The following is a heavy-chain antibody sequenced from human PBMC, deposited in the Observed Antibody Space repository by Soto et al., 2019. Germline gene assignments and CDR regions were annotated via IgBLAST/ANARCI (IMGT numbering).Heavy chain of an antibody. CDR1: GYSFTSYW. D-gene: IGHD3-16*01. J-gene: IGHJ6*02. CDR2: IYPGDSDT. Sequence: GESLKISCKGSGYSFTSYWIGWVRQMPGKGLEWMGIIYPGDSDTRYSPSFQGQVTISADKSISTAYLQWSSLKASDTAMYYCARLPRGGVNYYYYYGMDVWGQGTTVTVSS. V-gene: IGHV5-51*01. CDR3: ARLPRGGVNYYYYYGMDV.